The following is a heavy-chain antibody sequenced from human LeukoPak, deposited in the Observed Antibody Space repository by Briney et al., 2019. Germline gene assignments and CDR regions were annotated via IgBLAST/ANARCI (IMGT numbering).Heavy chain of an antibody. CDR1: GGSISSSSYY. V-gene: IGHV4-39*07. CDR2: IYYSGST. J-gene: IGHJ5*02. Sequence: SETLSLTCTVSGGSISSSSYYWGWIRQPPGKGLEWIGSIYYSGSTYYNPSLKSRVTISVDTSKNQFSLKLSSVTAADTAVYYCARGLELGSNWFDPWGQGTLVTVSS. CDR3: ARGLELGSNWFDP. D-gene: IGHD1-7*01.